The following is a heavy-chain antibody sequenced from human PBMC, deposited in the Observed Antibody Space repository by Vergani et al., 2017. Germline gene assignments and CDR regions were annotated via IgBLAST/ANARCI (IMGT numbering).Heavy chain of an antibody. J-gene: IGHJ5*02. D-gene: IGHD2-21*01. CDR1: GYIFTQSV. CDR3: ATNTPRRGCDS. V-gene: IGHV7-4-1*02. CDR2: INTATGKS. Sequence: QVQLVQSGSELKKPGASVKISCKASGYIFTQSVMNWVRQAPGQGPEWMGWINTATGKSTYAQDFTGRFVFSLDTSVNTAYLQISSLKTEDTAIYYCATNTPRRGCDSWGQRALVNGST.